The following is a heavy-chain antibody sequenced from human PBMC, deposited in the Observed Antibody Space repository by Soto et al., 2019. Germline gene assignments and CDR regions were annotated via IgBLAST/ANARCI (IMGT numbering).Heavy chain of an antibody. V-gene: IGHV1-58*01. CDR2: IVVGSGNT. Sequence: SVKVSCKASGFTFTSCAVRWVRQARGQRLEWIGWIVVGSGNTNYAQKFQERVTITRDMSTSTAYMELSSLRSEDTAVYYCAADQAVAGPFDYWGQGTLVTVSS. CDR1: GFTFTSCA. J-gene: IGHJ4*02. D-gene: IGHD6-19*01. CDR3: AADQAVAGPFDY.